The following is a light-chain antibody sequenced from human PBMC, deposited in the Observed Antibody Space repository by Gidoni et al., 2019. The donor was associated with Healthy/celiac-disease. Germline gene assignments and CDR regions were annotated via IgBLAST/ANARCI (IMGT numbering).Light chain of an antibody. CDR3: RQDYNYPHT. CDR2: AAS. Sequence: AIQMTQSPSSLSASVGDRVTITCRASQGIRNDLGWYQQKPGKAPKLLIYAASSLQSGVPSRFSGGGSGTNFTLTISNLQPEDFATYYCRQDYNYPHTFGQGTKLEIK. J-gene: IGKJ2*01. V-gene: IGKV1-6*01. CDR1: QGIRND.